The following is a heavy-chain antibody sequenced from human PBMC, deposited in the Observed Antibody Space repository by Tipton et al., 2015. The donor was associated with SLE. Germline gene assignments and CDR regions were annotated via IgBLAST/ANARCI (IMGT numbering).Heavy chain of an antibody. Sequence: SLRLSCAASGFTFSSYSMNWVRRAPGKGLEWVSSISSSSSYIYYADSVKGRFTISRDNAKNSLYLQMNSLRAEDTAVYYCARDDSSSWSTYYYYYYYMDVWGKGTTVTVSS. V-gene: IGHV3-21*01. J-gene: IGHJ6*03. D-gene: IGHD6-13*01. CDR3: ARDDSSSWSTYYYYYYYMDV. CDR2: ISSSSSYI. CDR1: GFTFSSYS.